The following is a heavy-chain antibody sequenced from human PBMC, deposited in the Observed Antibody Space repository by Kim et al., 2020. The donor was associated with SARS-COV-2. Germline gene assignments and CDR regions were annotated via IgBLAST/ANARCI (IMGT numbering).Heavy chain of an antibody. CDR2: SNHSGST. CDR1: GGSFSGYY. V-gene: IGHV4-34*01. J-gene: IGHJ6*02. CDR3: ARAPRYYYYGMDV. Sequence: SETLSLTCAVYGGSFSGYYWSWIRQPPGKGLEWIGESNHSGSTNYNPSLKSRVTISVDTSKNQFSLKLSSVTAADTAVYYCARAPRYYYYGMDVWGQGTTVTVSS.